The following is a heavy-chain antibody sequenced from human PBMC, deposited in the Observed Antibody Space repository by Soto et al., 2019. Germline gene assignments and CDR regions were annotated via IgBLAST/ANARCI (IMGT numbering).Heavy chain of an antibody. CDR1: GGSISSSSYY. V-gene: IGHV4-39*01. J-gene: IGHJ4*02. CDR3: ARRGGSSPFDY. Sequence: QLPLQESGPGLVKPSETLSLTCTVSGGSISSSSYYWGWIRQSPGKGLEWIGNIYYSGSTYYNPSLKSRVTISVDTSKNQFSLKLSSVTAADTAVYYCARRGGSSPFDYWGQGTLVTVSS. D-gene: IGHD1-26*01. CDR2: IYYSGST.